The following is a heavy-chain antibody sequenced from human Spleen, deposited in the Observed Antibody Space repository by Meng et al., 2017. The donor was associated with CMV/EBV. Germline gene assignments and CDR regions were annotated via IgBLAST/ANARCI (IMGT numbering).Heavy chain of an antibody. CDR3: AKDITIFGVVTRGGRDV. CDR2: IWYDGSNK. V-gene: IGHV3-33*06. D-gene: IGHD3-3*01. Sequence: GGSLRLSCAASGFTFSSYGMHWVRQAPGKGLEWVAVIWYDGSNKYYADSVKGRFTISRDNSKTTLYLQMNSLRAEDTAVYYCAKDITIFGVVTRGGRDVWGKGTRVTVSS. CDR1: GFTFSSYG. J-gene: IGHJ6*04.